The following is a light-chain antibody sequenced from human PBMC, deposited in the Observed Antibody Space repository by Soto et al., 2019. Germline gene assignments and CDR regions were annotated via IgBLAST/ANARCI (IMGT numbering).Light chain of an antibody. V-gene: IGKV1-5*01. CDR2: DAS. CDR1: QSMSRW. Sequence: DIQMTQSPSTLSASVGDRVTITCRASQSMSRWLAWYQQKPGKAPNLLIYDASSLEGGVPARFSGSGSGTEFTLTISSLQADDFATYYCQQYNSYPLSVGGGTKVEIK. J-gene: IGKJ4*01. CDR3: QQYNSYPLS.